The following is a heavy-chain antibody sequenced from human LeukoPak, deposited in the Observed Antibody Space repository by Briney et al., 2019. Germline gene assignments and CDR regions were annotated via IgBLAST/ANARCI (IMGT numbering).Heavy chain of an antibody. CDR1: GYTFTACY. CDR2: INPNSGGA. CDR3: ARIHQARWPEYYFDY. V-gene: IGHV1-2*02. J-gene: IGHJ4*02. Sequence: ASVKVSCKASGYTFTACYMHWVRQAPGQGLEWMGWINPNSGGAKFAQKFQGRVTMTRDTSISTAYMELNSLRSDDTPVYYCARIHQARWPEYYFDYWGQGTLVTVSS. D-gene: IGHD1-14*01.